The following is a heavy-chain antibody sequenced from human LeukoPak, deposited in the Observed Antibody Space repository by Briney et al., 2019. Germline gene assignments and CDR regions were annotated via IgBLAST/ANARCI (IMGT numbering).Heavy chain of an antibody. D-gene: IGHD2-21*01. J-gene: IGHJ4*02. CDR1: GFTFSSYA. V-gene: IGHV3-23*01. CDR2: ISGSGGST. CDR3: AKFLPTHIVVANYYFDY. Sequence: GGSLRLSCAASGFTFSSYAMSWVRQAPGMGLEWVSAISGSGGSTYYADSVKGRFTISRDNSKNTLYLQMNSLRAEDTAVYYCAKFLPTHIVVANYYFDYWGQGTLVTVSS.